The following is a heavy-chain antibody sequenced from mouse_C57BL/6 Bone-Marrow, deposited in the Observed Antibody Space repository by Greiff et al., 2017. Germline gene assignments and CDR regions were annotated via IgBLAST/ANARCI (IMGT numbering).Heavy chain of an antibody. CDR2: IDPSDSYT. J-gene: IGHJ3*01. Sequence: VQLQQPGAELVRPGTSVKLSCKASGYTFTSYWMHWVKQRPGQGLEWIGVIDPSDSYTNYNQKFKGKATLTVDTSSSTAYMQLSSLTSEDSAVYYCARCDDDWFAYWGQGTLVTVSA. CDR1: GYTFTSYW. V-gene: IGHV1-59*01. D-gene: IGHD2-3*01. CDR3: ARCDDDWFAY.